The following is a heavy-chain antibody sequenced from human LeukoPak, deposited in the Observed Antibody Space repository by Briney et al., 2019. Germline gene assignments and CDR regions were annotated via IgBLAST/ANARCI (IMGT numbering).Heavy chain of an antibody. Sequence: GGSLRLSCAASGFTFSSYAMSWVRQAPGKGLEWVSAISGSGGSTYYADSVKGRFTISRDNSKNTLYLQMNSLRAEDTAVYYCAKGEGDIVVVVAATGTYFDYWGQGTLVTVSS. CDR2: ISGSGGST. CDR1: GFTFSSYA. CDR3: AKGEGDIVVVVAATGTYFDY. J-gene: IGHJ4*02. V-gene: IGHV3-23*01. D-gene: IGHD2-15*01.